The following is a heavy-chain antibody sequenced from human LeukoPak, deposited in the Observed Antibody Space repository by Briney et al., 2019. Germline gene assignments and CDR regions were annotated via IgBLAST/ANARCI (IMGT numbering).Heavy chain of an antibody. CDR1: GYSFTSYW. J-gene: IGHJ4*02. V-gene: IGHV5-51*01. D-gene: IGHD1-26*01. Sequence: GESLKISFKGSGYSFTSYWIGWVRQVPGKGLEWMGLISPGDSDTRYSPSLQGHVTISADKSSSTAYLQWSSLKASDTAMYYCARSASYLVGHDYWGQGTLVTVSS. CDR3: ARSASYLVGHDY. CDR2: ISPGDSDT.